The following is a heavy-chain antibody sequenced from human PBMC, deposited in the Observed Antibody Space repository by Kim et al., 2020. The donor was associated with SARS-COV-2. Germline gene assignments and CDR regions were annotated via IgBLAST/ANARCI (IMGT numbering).Heavy chain of an antibody. CDR2: IIPFIGVA. V-gene: IGHV1-69*04. CDR1: GGSLSSYA. CDR3: ATDQAYSYSSGYFED. J-gene: IGHJ4*02. Sequence: SVKVSCKASGGSLSSYAISWVRQAPGQGLEWMGRIIPFIGVANYAQTFQDRVTNTADKSTNTAYMELSSLRSDDKAVYYCATDQAYSYSSGYFEDRGQG. D-gene: IGHD3-22*01.